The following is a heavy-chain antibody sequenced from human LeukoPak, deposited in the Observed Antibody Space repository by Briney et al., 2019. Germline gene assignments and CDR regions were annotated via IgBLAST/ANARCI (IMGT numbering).Heavy chain of an antibody. CDR3: AGNYYGSGSYYSEDRY. D-gene: IGHD3-10*01. V-gene: IGHV4-4*07. Sequence: SETLSLTCTVSGDSISTYSWSWIRQPAGKGLEWIGRIYTSGSTNYNPSLKSRVTISVDTSKNQFSLKLSSVTAADTAVYYCAGNYYGSGSYYSEDRYWGQGTLVTVSS. CDR1: GDSISTYS. CDR2: IYTSGST. J-gene: IGHJ4*02.